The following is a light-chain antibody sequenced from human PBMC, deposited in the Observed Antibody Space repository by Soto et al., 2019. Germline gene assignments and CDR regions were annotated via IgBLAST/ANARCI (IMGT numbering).Light chain of an antibody. V-gene: IGLV1-47*01. CDR2: RNN. J-gene: IGLJ3*02. CDR3: AAWDDSLSGWV. Sequence: QSVLTQPPSASGTPGQRVTISCSGSSSNIGSNYVYWYQQLPGTAPKLLIYRNNQRPSGVPDRFSGSKSGTSASLAISGLRSEDEADYYCAAWDDSLSGWVFGGVTKLTVL. CDR1: SSNIGSNY.